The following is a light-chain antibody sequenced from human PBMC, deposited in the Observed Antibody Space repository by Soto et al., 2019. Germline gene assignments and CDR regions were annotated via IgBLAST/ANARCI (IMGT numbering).Light chain of an antibody. CDR1: ESVGTD. CDR3: LQRSNWPKT. Sequence: EIVLTQSPATLSLSPGECSTLSCRASESVGTDLAWYQQKLGQAPSLLIYDVSNRATGIPARFSGSGYGTDFILTISILEPEDFAVYYCLQRSNWPKTFGGGTKVEIK. V-gene: IGKV3-11*01. J-gene: IGKJ4*01. CDR2: DVS.